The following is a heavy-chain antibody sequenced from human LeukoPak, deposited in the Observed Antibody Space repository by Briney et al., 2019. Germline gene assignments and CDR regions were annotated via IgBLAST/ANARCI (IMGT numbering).Heavy chain of an antibody. CDR2: IHHVGTL. V-gene: IGHV4-30-2*06. J-gene: IGHJ4*02. CDR3: ARAIDEWKVGY. D-gene: IGHD3-3*01. Sequence: SETLSLTCTVSGDSIGSGGYWSWVRQSPGKGLEWIGCIHHVGTLHYTPSLKSRVTISVDRSNNQFSLKLTSVTAADTAVYYCARAIDEWKVGYWGQGTLVTVSS. CDR1: GDSIGSGGY.